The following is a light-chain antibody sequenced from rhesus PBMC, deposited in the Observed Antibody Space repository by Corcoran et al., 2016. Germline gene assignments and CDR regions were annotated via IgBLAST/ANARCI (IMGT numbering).Light chain of an antibody. CDR3: LQYSSSPALT. J-gene: IGKJ4*01. CDR2: RAS. V-gene: IGKV1-22*01. CDR1: QSISRW. Sequence: DIQMTQSPSSLSASVGDTVTITCRASQSISRWLDWYQQKPGKAPNLLIYRASRLQSGVPSRFSGSGSGTNVTLPISSLQPEDFATYVWLQYSSSPALTFGGGTKVELK.